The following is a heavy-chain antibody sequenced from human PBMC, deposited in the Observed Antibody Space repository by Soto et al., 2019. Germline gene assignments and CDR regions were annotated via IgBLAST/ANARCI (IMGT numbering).Heavy chain of an antibody. CDR1: GFTFSSYW. CDR2: IKQDGGEK. J-gene: IGHJ4*02. CDR3: ARDGHYCTNGVCYIPFDY. D-gene: IGHD2-8*01. V-gene: IGHV3-7*03. Sequence: EVQLVESGGGLVQPGGSLRLSCAASGFTFSSYWMSWVRQAPGKGLEWVANIKQDGGEKYYVASVKGRFTISRDNAKNSLYPQVNSMTAEDTAVYYCARDGHYCTNGVCYIPFDYWGQGTLVTVSS.